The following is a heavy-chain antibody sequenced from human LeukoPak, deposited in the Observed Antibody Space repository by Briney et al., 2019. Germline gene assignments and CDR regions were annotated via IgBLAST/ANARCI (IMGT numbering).Heavy chain of an antibody. V-gene: IGHV4-4*09. Sequence: SETLSLTCTVSGFTISSNYRSWIRQPPGKGLEWIGYIYTSGSTYYKHSVKSRFTISGDTSKNPFSLQMSSVTAEDTAVYYCARAGPSIAARAYYYYYMDVWGKGTTVTVSS. CDR1: GFTISSNY. CDR2: IYTSGST. CDR3: ARAGPSIAARAYYYYYMDV. J-gene: IGHJ6*03. D-gene: IGHD6-6*01.